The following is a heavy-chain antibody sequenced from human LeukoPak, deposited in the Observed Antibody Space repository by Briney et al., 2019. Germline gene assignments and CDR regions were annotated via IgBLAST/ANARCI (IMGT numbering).Heavy chain of an antibody. CDR2: ISSSSSYI. Sequence: GGSLRLSCAASGFTFSSYSMNWVRQAPGKGLEWVSSISSSSSYIYYADSVKGRFTISRDNAKNSLYLQMNSLRAEDTAVYYCARTSGSYYNLDYWGQGSLVTVSS. J-gene: IGHJ4*02. V-gene: IGHV3-21*01. CDR1: GFTFSSYS. CDR3: ARTSGSYYNLDY. D-gene: IGHD3-10*01.